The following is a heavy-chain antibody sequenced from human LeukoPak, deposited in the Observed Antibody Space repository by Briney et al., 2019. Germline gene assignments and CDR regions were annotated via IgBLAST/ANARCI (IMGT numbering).Heavy chain of an antibody. D-gene: IGHD3-10*01. CDR1: GGSISSGGYY. V-gene: IGHV4-31*03. J-gene: IGHJ5*02. CDR2: IYYSGST. CDR3: ARGYEYYYGSGSYRWFDP. Sequence: SETLSLTCTVSGGSISSGGYYWSWIRQHPGKGLEWIGYIYYSGSTYYNPSLKSRVTISVDTSKNQFSLKLSSVTAADTAVYYCARGYEYYYGSGSYRWFDPWGQGTLVTVSS.